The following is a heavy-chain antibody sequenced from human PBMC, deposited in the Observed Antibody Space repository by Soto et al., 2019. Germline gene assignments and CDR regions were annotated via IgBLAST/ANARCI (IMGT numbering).Heavy chain of an antibody. V-gene: IGHV1-18*01. J-gene: IGHJ4*02. CDR1: GYTFTSYG. CDR3: ARGTDTAMVDPYSSSWCYFDY. CDR2: ISAYNGNT. D-gene: IGHD5-18*01. Sequence: ASVKVSCKASGYTFTSYGISWVRQAPGQGLEWMGWISAYNGNTNYAQKLQGRVTMTTDTSTSTAYMELRSLRSDDTAVYYCARGTDTAMVDPYSSSWCYFDYWGQGTLVTVSS.